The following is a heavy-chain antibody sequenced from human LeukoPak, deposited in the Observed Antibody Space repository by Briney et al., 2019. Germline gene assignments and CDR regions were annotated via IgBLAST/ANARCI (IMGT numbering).Heavy chain of an antibody. CDR3: AKGRSTRPWSFDI. CDR1: GYSLINYG. V-gene: IGHV1-18*01. D-gene: IGHD2-2*01. CDR2: ISFKNGNT. J-gene: IGHJ3*02. Sequence: ASVKVSCKASGYSLINYGISWVRQAHGQGLEWMGWISFKNGNTNSAQKFQGRVTMTTDTSTSTAYMELMTLRSDDTAVYYCAKGRSTRPWSFDIWGPGTMVTVSS.